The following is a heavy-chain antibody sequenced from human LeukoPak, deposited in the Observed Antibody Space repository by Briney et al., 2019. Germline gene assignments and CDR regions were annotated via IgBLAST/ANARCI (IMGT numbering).Heavy chain of an antibody. CDR2: IKQDGSEK. V-gene: IGHV3-7*01. J-gene: IGHJ6*03. D-gene: IGHD6-19*01. CDR3: ARDRYSSGWYFWNYYYMDV. Sequence: GGSLRLSCAASGFTFSSYWMSWVRQAPGRGLEWVANIKQDGSEKYYVGSVKGRFTISRDNAKNSLYLQMNSLRAEDTAVYYCARDRYSSGWYFWNYYYMDVWGKGTTVTVSS. CDR1: GFTFSSYW.